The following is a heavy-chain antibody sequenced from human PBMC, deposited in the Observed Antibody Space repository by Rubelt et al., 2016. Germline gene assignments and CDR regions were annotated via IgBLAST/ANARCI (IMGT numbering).Heavy chain of an antibody. V-gene: IGHV4-31*03. CDR2: IYYSGST. CDR1: GGSISSGGYY. D-gene: IGHD4-23*01. CDR3: ARHSSYGGKTWFDP. Sequence: QVQLQESGPGLVKPSQTLSLTCTVSGGSISSGGYYWSWIRQHPGKGLEWIGYIYYSGSTYYNPSLKSRVTISVDMSNNQFSLKMDSVTATDTAVYFCARHSSYGGKTWFDPWGQGTLVTVSS. J-gene: IGHJ5*02.